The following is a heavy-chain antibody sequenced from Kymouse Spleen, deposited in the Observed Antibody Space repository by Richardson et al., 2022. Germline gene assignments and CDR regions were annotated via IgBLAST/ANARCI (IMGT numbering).Heavy chain of an antibody. CDR3: ARDQEGIAVAGTHYYYGMDV. V-gene: IGHV3-11*01. CDR1: GFTFSDYY. Sequence: QVQLVESGGGLVKPGGSLRLSCAASGFTFSDYYMSWIRQAPGKGLEWVSYISSSGSTIYYADSVKGRFTISRDNAKNSLYLQMNSLRAEDTAVYYCARDQEGIAVAGTHYYYGMDVWGQGTTVTVSS. J-gene: IGHJ6*02. D-gene: IGHD6-19*01. CDR2: ISSSGSTI.